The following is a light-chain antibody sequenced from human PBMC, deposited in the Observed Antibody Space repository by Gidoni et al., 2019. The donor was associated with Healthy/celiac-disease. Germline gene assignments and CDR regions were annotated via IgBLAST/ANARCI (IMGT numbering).Light chain of an antibody. CDR3: QQSYSTPLFT. CDR2: AAS. Sequence: DMQMTQSPSSLSASVGDRVTNTCRASQSISSYLNWYPQKPGKAPKLLIYAASSLQSVVPSRFSGSGSGTDFALTVSSLQPEDFATYFCQQSYSTPLFTFGPXTKVDIK. CDR1: QSISSY. J-gene: IGKJ3*01. V-gene: IGKV1-39*01.